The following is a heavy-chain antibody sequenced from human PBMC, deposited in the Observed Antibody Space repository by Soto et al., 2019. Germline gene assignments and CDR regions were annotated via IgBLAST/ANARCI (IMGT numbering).Heavy chain of an antibody. CDR1: GFTFSSYG. CDR2: IWYDGSNK. Sequence: GGPLRLSCAASGFTFSSYGMHWVRQAPGKGLEWVAVIWYDGSNKYYADSVKGRFTISRDNSKNTLYLQMNSLRAEDTAVYYCARERLGLTRGDYYYYMDVWGKGTTVTVSS. V-gene: IGHV3-33*01. J-gene: IGHJ6*03. D-gene: IGHD3-16*01. CDR3: ARERLGLTRGDYYYYMDV.